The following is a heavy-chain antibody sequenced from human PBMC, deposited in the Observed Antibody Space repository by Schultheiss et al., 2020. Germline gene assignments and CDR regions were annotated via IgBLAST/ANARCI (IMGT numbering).Heavy chain of an antibody. CDR3: ASLGGGY. CDR1: GFTFSRYA. V-gene: IGHV3-21*04. J-gene: IGHJ4*02. CDR2: VSASSSYI. Sequence: GGSLRLSCAASGFTFSRYAMSWVRQAPGKGLEWVSSVSASSSYIYYADSVKGRFTISRDNAKNSLFLQMNSLKTEDTAVYYCASLGGGYWGQGTLVTVSS. D-gene: IGHD4-23*01.